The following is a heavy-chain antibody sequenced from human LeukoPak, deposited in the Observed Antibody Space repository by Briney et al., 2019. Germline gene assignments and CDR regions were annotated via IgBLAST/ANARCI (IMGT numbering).Heavy chain of an antibody. J-gene: IGHJ4*02. CDR3: TRDPRNLDY. CDR2: ISSSGSTI. Sequence: GGWLRLSCAASGFTFSSYEMNLVRQAPGKGLEWVSYISSSGSTIYYADSVKGRFTISRDNAKNSLYLQMNSLRVEGTAVYYCTRDPRNLDYWGQGTLVTVSS. D-gene: IGHD1-14*01. CDR1: GFTFSSYE. V-gene: IGHV3-48*03.